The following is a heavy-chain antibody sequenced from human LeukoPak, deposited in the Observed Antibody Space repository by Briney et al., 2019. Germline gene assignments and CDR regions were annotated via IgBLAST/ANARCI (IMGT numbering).Heavy chain of an antibody. D-gene: IGHD2-21*01. Sequence: GGSLRLSCAASGFTVSSNYMSWVRQAPGKGLECVSLIYGGGSTYYADSVKGRFTISRDDSKNTIFLQLTSLRVEDTAVYYRASKGQYCGTLTCKDYWGRGTLVTVSS. CDR3: ASKGQYCGTLTCKDY. CDR1: GFTVSSNY. J-gene: IGHJ4*02. CDR2: IYGGGST. V-gene: IGHV3-53*01.